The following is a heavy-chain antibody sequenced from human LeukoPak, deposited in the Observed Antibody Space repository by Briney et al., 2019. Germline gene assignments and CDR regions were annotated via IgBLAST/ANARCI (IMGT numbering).Heavy chain of an antibody. CDR3: ATNSGWYGVS. J-gene: IGHJ4*02. V-gene: IGHV3-23*01. CDR1: GFTPSSYE. CDR2: IDYSGGSS. Sequence: GGSLRLSCTFSGFTPSSYEMSWIRQAPGKGLEWVSSIDYSGGSSYYADSVKGRFTISREDSKNTLYLQLNSLRAEDTALYYCATNSGWYGVSWGQGTLVTVSS. D-gene: IGHD6-19*01.